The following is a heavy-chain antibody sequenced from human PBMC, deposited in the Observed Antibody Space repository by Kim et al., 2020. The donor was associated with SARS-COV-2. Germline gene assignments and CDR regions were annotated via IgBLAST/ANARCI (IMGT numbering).Heavy chain of an antibody. J-gene: IGHJ4*02. CDR1: SGSFSGHY. Sequence: ETLSLTCAVYSGSFSGHYWSWIRQLPGVGLEWIGEIDHDGNTNYNPSLGSRITLSVDTSKNQFSLELKTLTAADTAVYYCARRPAGFDWWGQGTPVTVSS. V-gene: IGHV4-34*01. CDR3: ARRPAGFDW. CDR2: IDHDGNT.